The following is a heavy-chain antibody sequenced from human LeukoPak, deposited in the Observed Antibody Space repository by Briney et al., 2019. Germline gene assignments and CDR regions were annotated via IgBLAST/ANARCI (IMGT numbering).Heavy chain of an antibody. J-gene: IGHJ3*01. CDR1: GGSFSGYY. Sequence: PSETLSLTCAVYGGSFSGYYWSWIRQPPRKGLEWIGEINHSGSTNYNPSLKSRVTISVDTSKDQFSLKLSSVTAADTAVYYCARGLWFGELRTWGQGTMVTVSS. CDR3: ARGLWFGELRT. D-gene: IGHD3-10*01. V-gene: IGHV4-34*01. CDR2: INHSGST.